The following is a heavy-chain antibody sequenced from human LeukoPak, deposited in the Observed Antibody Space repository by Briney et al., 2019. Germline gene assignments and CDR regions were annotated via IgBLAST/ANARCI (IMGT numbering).Heavy chain of an antibody. J-gene: IGHJ6*03. CDR1: GYTFTSYD. V-gene: IGHV1-8*03. Sequence: ASVKVSCKASGYTFTSYDINWVRQATGQGLEWMGWMNPNSGNTGYAQKFQGRGTITRNTSISTAYMELSSLRSEDTAVYYCARGRYSYGSYYYYYMDVWGKGTTVTVSS. CDR2: MNPNSGNT. CDR3: ARGRYSYGSYYYYYMDV. D-gene: IGHD5-18*01.